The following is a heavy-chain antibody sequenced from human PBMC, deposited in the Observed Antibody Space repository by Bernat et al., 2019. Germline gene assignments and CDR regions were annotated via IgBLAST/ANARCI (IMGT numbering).Heavy chain of an antibody. Sequence: QLQLQESGPGLVKPSETLSLTCTVSGGSISSSSYYWGWIRQPPGKGLEWIGSIYYSGSTYYNPSLKSRVTISVDTSKNQFSLKLSSVTAADTAVYYCARGYCSGGSCSGPYYFDYWGQGTLVTVSS. D-gene: IGHD2-15*01. J-gene: IGHJ4*02. CDR1: GGSISSSSYY. V-gene: IGHV4-39*07. CDR2: IYYSGST. CDR3: ARGYCSGGSCSGPYYFDY.